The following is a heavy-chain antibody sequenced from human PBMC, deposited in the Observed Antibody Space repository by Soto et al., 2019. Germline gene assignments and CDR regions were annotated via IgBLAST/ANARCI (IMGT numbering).Heavy chain of an antibody. V-gene: IGHV1-69*13. CDR2: IIPIFGSS. Sequence: SVKVSCKASGDSFSSYSFSWVRQAPGQGLEWMGGIIPIFGSSKYAQNFQGRVTITADESTTTAYMELSSLGSEDTAIYYCARSPYYFYSSAYSTSNFDYWGQGTLVTVSS. D-gene: IGHD3-22*01. CDR3: ARSPYYFYSSAYSTSNFDY. J-gene: IGHJ4*02. CDR1: GDSFSSYS.